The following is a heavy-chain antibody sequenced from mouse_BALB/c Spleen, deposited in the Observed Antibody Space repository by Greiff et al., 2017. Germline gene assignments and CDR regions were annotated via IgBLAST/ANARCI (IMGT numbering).Heavy chain of an antibody. CDR2: IYPGDGDT. J-gene: IGHJ3*01. Sequence: VQLQQSGAELARPGASVKLSCKASGYTFTSYWMQWVKQRPGQGLEWIGAIYPGDGDTRYTQKFKGKATLTADKSSSTAYMQLSSLASEDSAVYYCASAYYGNPWFAYWGQGTLVTVSA. CDR1: GYTFTSYW. CDR3: ASAYYGNPWFAY. V-gene: IGHV1-87*01. D-gene: IGHD2-10*01.